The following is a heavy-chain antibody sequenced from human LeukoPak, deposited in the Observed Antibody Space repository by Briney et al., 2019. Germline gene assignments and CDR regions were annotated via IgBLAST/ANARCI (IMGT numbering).Heavy chain of an antibody. Sequence: ASVKVSCKASGGTFSSYAISWVRQAPGQGIEWMGGIIPIFGTANYALKFQGRVTITADESTSTAYMELSSLRSEDTAVYYCARGAVEMLYDILTPYLDYWGQGTLVTVSS. CDR2: IIPIFGTA. V-gene: IGHV1-69*13. CDR3: ARGAVEMLYDILTPYLDY. J-gene: IGHJ4*02. CDR1: GGTFSSYA. D-gene: IGHD3-9*01.